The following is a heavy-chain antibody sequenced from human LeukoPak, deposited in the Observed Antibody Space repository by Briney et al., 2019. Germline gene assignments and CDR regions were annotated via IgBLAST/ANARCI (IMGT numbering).Heavy chain of an antibody. J-gene: IGHJ4*02. CDR2: INQDGSEK. D-gene: IGHD1-26*01. V-gene: IGHV3-7*04. CDR1: GFTFSGYW. Sequence: GGSLRLSCAASGFTFSGYWLSWVRQAPGTGLEWVANINQDGSEKYYVDSVEGRFTISRDNAKNSLYLQMNSLRAEDTAVYYCTRGGASRPDYWGRGTLVTVSS. CDR3: TRGGASRPDY.